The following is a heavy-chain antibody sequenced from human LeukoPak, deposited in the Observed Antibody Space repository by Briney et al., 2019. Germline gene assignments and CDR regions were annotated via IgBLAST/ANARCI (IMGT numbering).Heavy chain of an antibody. V-gene: IGHV6-1*01. CDR3: ARGLSGTYFGDYFDY. CDR2: TYHRSRWYN. D-gene: IGHD3-10*01. CDR1: GDSVSTASAA. Sequence: SQTLSLTCAISGDSVSTASAAWNWIRQSPSRGLEWLGRTYHRSRWYNDHGVAVKSRITINPDTSKNQFSLQLNSVTPEDTAVYFCARGLSGTYFGDYFDYWGHGTLVTVSS. J-gene: IGHJ4*01.